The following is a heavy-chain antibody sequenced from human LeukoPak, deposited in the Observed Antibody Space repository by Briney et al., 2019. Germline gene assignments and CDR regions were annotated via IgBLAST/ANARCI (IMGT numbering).Heavy chain of an antibody. CDR1: GYSISSGYY. D-gene: IGHD5-18*01. CDR2: IYYSGST. J-gene: IGHJ4*02. V-gene: IGHV4-38-2*02. Sequence: SETLSLTCTVSGYSISSGYYWGWIRQPPGKGLEWIGSIYYSGSTYYNPSLKSRVTISVDTSKNQFSLKLSSVTAADTAVYYCARDNMGYSYGYWGQGTLVTVSS. CDR3: ARDNMGYSYGY.